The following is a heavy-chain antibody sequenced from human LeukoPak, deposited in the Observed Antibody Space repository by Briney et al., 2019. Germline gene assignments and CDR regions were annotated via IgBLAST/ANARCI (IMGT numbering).Heavy chain of an antibody. D-gene: IGHD6-19*01. CDR2: IYSGGST. Sequence: GGSLRLFCAASGLTVSSNHMSWVRQAPGKGLEWVSVIYSGGSTLYADSEKGRFTISRDNAKNTLYFQMSSLRAEDTAVYYCARVVAGTHFDHWGQGTLVTVSS. V-gene: IGHV3-53*01. J-gene: IGHJ4*02. CDR1: GLTVSSNH. CDR3: ARVVAGTHFDH.